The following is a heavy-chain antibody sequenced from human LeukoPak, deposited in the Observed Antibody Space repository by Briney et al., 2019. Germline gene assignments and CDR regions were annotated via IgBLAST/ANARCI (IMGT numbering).Heavy chain of an antibody. V-gene: IGHV4-59*02. CDR1: GGSVSSYY. J-gene: IGHJ4*02. Sequence: PSETLSLTCTVSGGSVSSYYWSWIRQPPGKGLEWIGHIYYSGSTNYNPSLKSRVTISVDTSKNQFSLKLSSVTAADTAVYYCARGLGDYWGQGTLVTVSS. CDR3: ARGLGDY. D-gene: IGHD3-3*01. CDR2: IYYSGST.